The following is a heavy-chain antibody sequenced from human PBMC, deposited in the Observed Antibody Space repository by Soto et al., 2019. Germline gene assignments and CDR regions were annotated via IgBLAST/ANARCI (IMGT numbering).Heavy chain of an antibody. Sequence: ASVKVSCKASGYTFTSYGISWVRQAPGQGLEWMGWISAYNGNTNYAQKLQGRVTMTTDTSTSTAYMELRSLRSDGTAVYYCARDSAYVDIVATPNYYYYYGMDVWGQGTTVTVSS. CDR3: ARDSAYVDIVATPNYYYYYGMDV. CDR2: ISAYNGNT. D-gene: IGHD5-12*01. CDR1: GYTFTSYG. V-gene: IGHV1-18*01. J-gene: IGHJ6*02.